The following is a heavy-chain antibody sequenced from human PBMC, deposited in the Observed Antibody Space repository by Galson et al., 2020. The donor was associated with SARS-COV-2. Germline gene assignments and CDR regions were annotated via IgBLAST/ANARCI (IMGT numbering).Heavy chain of an antibody. CDR2: ITGSGGST. CDR1: GFTFSIYA. J-gene: IGHJ4*02. V-gene: IGHV3-23*01. CDR3: AKEVSWDY. Sequence: GGSLRLSCAASGFTFSIYAMRWVRQAPGKGLEWVSSITGSGGSTKYADSVKGRFTISRDNSKKTLYLQMNSLRVEDTAVYYCAKEVSWDYWGQGTLVTVSS.